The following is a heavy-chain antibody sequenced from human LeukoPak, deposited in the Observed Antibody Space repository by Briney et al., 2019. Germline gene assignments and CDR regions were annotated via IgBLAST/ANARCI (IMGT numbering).Heavy chain of an antibody. D-gene: IGHD2-15*01. J-gene: IGHJ4*02. CDR1: GFTFNNYG. CDR3: ASRDPCSGGTCYALAY. V-gene: IGHV3-23*01. Sequence: GGSLRLSCAASGFTFNNYGMHWVRQAPGKGLEWVSALSHSGADANYADSVKGRFTISRDNSKNTLYLQMTSLTADDTAVYYCASRDPCSGGTCYALAYWGQGTLVTVSS. CDR2: LSHSGADA.